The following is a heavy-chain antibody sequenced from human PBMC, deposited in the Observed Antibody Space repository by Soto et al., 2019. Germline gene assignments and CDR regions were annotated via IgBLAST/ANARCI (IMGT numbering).Heavy chain of an antibody. CDR2: IYPGHSDT. CDR1: GGSVSSYW. CDR3: ARHETLHGDYDY. V-gene: IGHV5-51*01. D-gene: IGHD4-17*01. J-gene: IGHJ4*02. Sequence: LKSSGEGCGGSVSSYWMAWVRQMPGTGLEGMRIIYPGHSDTRYSPSFQGQVTISADKSISTAYLKLSSVTAADTAVYYCARHETLHGDYDYWGQGTLVTVSS.